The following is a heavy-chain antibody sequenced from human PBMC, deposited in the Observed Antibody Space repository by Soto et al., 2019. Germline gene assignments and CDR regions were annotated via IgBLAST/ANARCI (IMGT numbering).Heavy chain of an antibody. CDR2: ISAYNGNT. V-gene: IGHV1-18*01. Sequence: QVQLVQSGAEVKKPGASVKVSCQASGYTCTSYGISCVRQAPGQGLEWMGWISAYNGNTNYAQKLQGRVTMTTDTSTSTAYMELRSLRSDDTAVYYCARPRYCTKCRSGGLSGAFDIWGQGTVVTVSS. CDR3: ARPRYCTKCRSGGLSGAFDI. J-gene: IGHJ3*02. D-gene: IGHD2-8*01. CDR1: GYTCTSYG.